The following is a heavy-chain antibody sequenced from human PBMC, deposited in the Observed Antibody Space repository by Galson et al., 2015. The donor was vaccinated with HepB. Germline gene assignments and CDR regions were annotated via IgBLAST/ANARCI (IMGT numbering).Heavy chain of an antibody. Sequence: SLRHSCAASGFTFSSYAMHWVRQAPGKGLEYVSAISSNGGSTYYADSVKGRFTISRDNSKNTLYLQMSRLRAEDTAVYYCVGREDCSGGFFQNCYYGMDAWGQGTTVTVSS. CDR3: VGREDCSGGFFQNCYYGMDA. D-gene: IGHD2-15*01. V-gene: IGHV3-64D*06. J-gene: IGHJ6*02. CDR1: GFTFSSYA. CDR2: ISSNGGST.